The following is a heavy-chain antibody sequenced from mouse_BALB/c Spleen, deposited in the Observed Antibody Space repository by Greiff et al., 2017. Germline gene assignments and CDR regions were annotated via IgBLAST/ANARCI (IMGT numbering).Heavy chain of an antibody. CDR2: IDPENGNT. Sequence: VQLKESGAELVRSGASVKLSCTASGFNIKDYYMHWVKQRPEQGLEWIGWIDPENGNTIYDPKFQGKASITADTSSNTAYLQLSSLTSEDTAVYYCARIYYDDPGEFAYWGQGTLVTVSA. CDR1: GFNIKDYY. V-gene: IGHV14-1*02. D-gene: IGHD2-13*01. J-gene: IGHJ3*01. CDR3: ARIYYDDPGEFAY.